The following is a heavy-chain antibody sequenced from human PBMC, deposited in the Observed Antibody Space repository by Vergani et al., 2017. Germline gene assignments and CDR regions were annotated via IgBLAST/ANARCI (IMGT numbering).Heavy chain of an antibody. D-gene: IGHD6-19*01. CDR3: ARDVDSSGWGIFDY. Sequence: EVQLVESGGGLVQPGGSLRLSCAASGFTFSSYWMHWVRQAPGKGLVWVSRINSDGSSTSYADSVKGRFTISRDNSKNTLYLQMNSLRAEDTAVYYCARDVDSSGWGIFDYWGQGTLVTVSS. CDR1: GFTFSSYW. CDR2: INSDGSST. J-gene: IGHJ4*02. V-gene: IGHV3-74*01.